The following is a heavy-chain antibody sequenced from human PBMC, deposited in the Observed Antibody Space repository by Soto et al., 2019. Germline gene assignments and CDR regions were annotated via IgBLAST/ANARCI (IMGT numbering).Heavy chain of an antibody. CDR1: GGSISSGDYY. V-gene: IGHV4-30-4*01. J-gene: IGHJ4*02. CDR3: ARGGSGGYSYETDY. Sequence: QVQLQESGPGLVKPSQTLSLTCTVSGGSISSGDYYWSWIRQPPGTGLEWIGYIYYSGSTYYNPSLKSRVTISVDTSKNQCSLKLSSVTAADTAVYYCARGGSGGYSYETDYWGQGTLVTVSS. CDR2: IYYSGST. D-gene: IGHD5-18*01.